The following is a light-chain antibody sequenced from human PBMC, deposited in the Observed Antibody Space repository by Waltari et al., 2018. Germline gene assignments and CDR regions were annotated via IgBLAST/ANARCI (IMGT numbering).Light chain of an antibody. J-gene: IGLJ6*01. Sequence: QTVVTQEPSFSVSPGGTLTLTCGLTSGSVSTGYYPSWFRQTPGPAPRTLIYSTNTRSSGVPDRFSGSIVGNKAALTITGAQADDESNYYCVLYIGSGISVFGSGTKVTVL. V-gene: IGLV8-61*01. CDR3: VLYIGSGISV. CDR1: SGSVSTGYY. CDR2: STN.